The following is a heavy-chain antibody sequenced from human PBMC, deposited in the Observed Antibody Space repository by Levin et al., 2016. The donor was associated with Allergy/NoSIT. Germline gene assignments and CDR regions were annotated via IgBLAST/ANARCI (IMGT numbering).Heavy chain of an antibody. V-gene: IGHV4-30-2*01. Sequence: SETLSLTCAVSGGSISSGGYSWSWIRQPPGKGLEWIGYIYHSGSTYYNPSLKSRVTISVDRSKNQFSLKLSSVTAADTAVYYCARDLGSSTSDHWYFDLWGRGTLVTVSS. CDR1: GGSISSGGYS. D-gene: IGHD2-2*01. J-gene: IGHJ2*01. CDR3: ARDLGSSTSDHWYFDL. CDR2: IYHSGST.